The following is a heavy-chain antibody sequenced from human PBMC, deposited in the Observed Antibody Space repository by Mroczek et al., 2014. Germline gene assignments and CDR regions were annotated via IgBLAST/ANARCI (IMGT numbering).Heavy chain of an antibody. CDR2: IYTSGST. CDR3: ARDYIPREYCSGGSCYDYGMDV. V-gene: IGHV4-4*07. D-gene: IGHD2-15*01. Sequence: QVQLQESGPGLVKPSETLSLTCTVSGGSISSYYWSWIRQPAGKGLEWIGRIYTSGSTNYNPSLKSRVTMSVDTSKNQFSLKLSSVTAADTAVYYCARDYIPREYCSGGSCYDYGMDVWGQGTTVTVSS. J-gene: IGHJ6*02. CDR1: GGSISSYY.